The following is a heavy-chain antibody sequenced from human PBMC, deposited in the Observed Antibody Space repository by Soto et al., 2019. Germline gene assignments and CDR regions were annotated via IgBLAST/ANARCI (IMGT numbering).Heavy chain of an antibody. CDR1: GGSVNSDSYY. J-gene: IGHJ6*02. CDR3: ARADFTIFGAAYYGMDV. V-gene: IGHV4-61*01. Sequence: SETLSLTCTVSGGSVNSDSYYWSWIRQPPGKGLEWIGYIYYSGSTNYNPSLKSRVTISVDTSKNQFSLKLSSVTAADTAVYYCARADFTIFGAAYYGMDVWGQGTAVT. D-gene: IGHD3-3*01. CDR2: IYYSGST.